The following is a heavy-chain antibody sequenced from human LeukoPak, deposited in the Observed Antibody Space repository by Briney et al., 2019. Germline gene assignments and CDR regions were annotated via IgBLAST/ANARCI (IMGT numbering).Heavy chain of an antibody. CDR2: INHSGST. CDR1: GGSFSGYY. V-gene: IGHV4-34*01. D-gene: IGHD2-2*01. Sequence: PSETLSLTCAVYGGSFSGYYWSWIRQPPGKGLEWIVEINHSGSTNYNPSLKSRVTISVDTSKNQFSLKLSSVTAADTAVYYCALGYCSSTSCVRAFDIWGQGTMVTVSS. J-gene: IGHJ3*02. CDR3: ALGYCSSTSCVRAFDI.